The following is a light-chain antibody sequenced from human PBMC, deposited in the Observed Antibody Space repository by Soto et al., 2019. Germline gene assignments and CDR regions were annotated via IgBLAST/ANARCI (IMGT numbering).Light chain of an antibody. CDR1: SSDVRAYDY. CDR3: SSYTSSSTRV. V-gene: IGLV2-14*03. J-gene: IGLJ1*01. Sequence: QSALTQPASVSGSPGQSITISCTGTSSDVRAYDYVSWYQQHPDKAPKLMIYEVSNRPSGVSNRFSGSKSVNTATLTISGLQADDEADYYCSSYTSSSTRVFGTGTKVTVL. CDR2: EVS.